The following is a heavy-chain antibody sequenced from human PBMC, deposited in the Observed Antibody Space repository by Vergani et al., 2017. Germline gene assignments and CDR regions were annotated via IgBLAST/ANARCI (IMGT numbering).Heavy chain of an antibody. CDR2: IKQDGSEK. CDR3: ASYYDSTGRGGMDV. J-gene: IGHJ6*02. Sequence: EVQLVESGGGLVQPGGSLRLSCAASGFTFSSYEMNWVRQAPGKGLEWVANIKQDGSEKYYVDSVKGRFTISRDNAKNSLYLQMNSLRAEDTAVYYCASYYDSTGRGGMDVWGQGTTVTVSS. D-gene: IGHD3-22*01. V-gene: IGHV3-7*03. CDR1: GFTFSSYE.